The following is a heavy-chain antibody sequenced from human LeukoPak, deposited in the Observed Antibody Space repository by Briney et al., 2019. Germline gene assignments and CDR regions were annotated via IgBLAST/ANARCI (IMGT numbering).Heavy chain of an antibody. CDR2: INPNSGGT. CDR1: VYTFTGYY. J-gene: IGHJ6*02. CDR3: AGGGAAGSYYYYGMDV. D-gene: IGHD6-13*01. V-gene: IGHV1-2*02. Sequence: ASVKVSFKTSVYTFTGYYMHWVRQAPGQGLEWMGWINPNSGGTNYAQKFQGRVTITADESTSTAYMELSSLRSEDTAVYYCAGGGAAGSYYYYGMDVWGQGTTVTVSS.